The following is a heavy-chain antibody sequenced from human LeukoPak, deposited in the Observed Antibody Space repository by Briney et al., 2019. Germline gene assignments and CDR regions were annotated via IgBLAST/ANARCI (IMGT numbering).Heavy chain of an antibody. J-gene: IGHJ4*02. Sequence: GGSLRLSCAASGFTFSSYSMNWVRQAPGKGLEWVSVISPSGETIYYTDSVKGRFTISRDNSKNTLFLQMNSPRAEDTAVYYCARVFYDSSGYYYLGFGYWGQGTLVTVSS. V-gene: IGHV3-23*01. D-gene: IGHD3-22*01. CDR1: GFTFSSYS. CDR3: ARVFYDSSGYYYLGFGY. CDR2: ISPSGETI.